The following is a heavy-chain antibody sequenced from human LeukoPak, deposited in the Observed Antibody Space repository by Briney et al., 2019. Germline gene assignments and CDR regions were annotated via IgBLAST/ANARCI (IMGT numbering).Heavy chain of an antibody. J-gene: IGHJ4*02. CDR2: IIPIFGTA. CDR3: ARGVVSGYVISLDY. Sequence: ASVKVSCKASGYTFTSYGISWVRQAPGQGLEWMGGIIPIFGTANYAQEFQGRVTITADESTSTAYMELSSLRSEDTAVYYCARGVVSGYVISLDYWGQGTLVTVSS. CDR1: GYTFTSYG. D-gene: IGHD3-22*01. V-gene: IGHV1-69*13.